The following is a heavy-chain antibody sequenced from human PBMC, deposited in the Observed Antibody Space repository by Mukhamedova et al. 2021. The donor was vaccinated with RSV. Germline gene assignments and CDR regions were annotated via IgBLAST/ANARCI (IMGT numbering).Heavy chain of an antibody. CDR2: ISSSGSTI. Sequence: VSYISSSGSTIYYADSVKGRFTISRDNAKNSLYLQMNSLRAEDMAVYYCAREDQWLVPNYWGQGTLVTVSS. CDR3: AREDQWLVPNY. J-gene: IGHJ4*02. V-gene: IGHV3-11*04. D-gene: IGHD6-19*01.